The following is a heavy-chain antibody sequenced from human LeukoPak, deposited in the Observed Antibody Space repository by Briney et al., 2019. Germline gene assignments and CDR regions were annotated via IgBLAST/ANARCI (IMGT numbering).Heavy chain of an antibody. V-gene: IGHV3-21*01. CDR2: ISSSSSYI. CDR3: ARAGAYCTGGVCYTYYFDY. D-gene: IGHD2-8*02. CDR1: GFTFSSYS. Sequence: GGSLRLSCAASGFTFSSYSMNWVRQAPGKGLEWVSSISSSSSYIYYADSVKGRFTISRDNAKNSLYLQMNSLRAEDTAVFYCARAGAYCTGGVCYTYYFDYWGQGTLVTVSS. J-gene: IGHJ4*02.